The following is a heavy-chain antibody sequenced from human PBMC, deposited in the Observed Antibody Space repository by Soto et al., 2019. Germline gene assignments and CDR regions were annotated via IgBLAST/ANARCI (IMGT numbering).Heavy chain of an antibody. Sequence: GGSLRLSCAASGFTFSSYGMHWVRQAPGKGLEWVVVISYDGSNKYYADSVKGRFTISRDNSKNTLYLQMNSLRAEDTAVYYCAKDLYPNFWSGYYYYYGMDVWGQGTTVTVSS. J-gene: IGHJ6*02. V-gene: IGHV3-30*18. CDR3: AKDLYPNFWSGYYYYYGMDV. CDR1: GFTFSSYG. D-gene: IGHD3-3*01. CDR2: ISYDGSNK.